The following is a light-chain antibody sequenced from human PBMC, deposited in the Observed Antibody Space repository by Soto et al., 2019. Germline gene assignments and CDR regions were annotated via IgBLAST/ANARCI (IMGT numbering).Light chain of an antibody. CDR3: QKYGSSPWK. CDR1: QSVSSSY. J-gene: IGKJ1*01. CDR2: AAS. Sequence: EIVLTQSPGTLSLSPGEIATLSCRASQSVSSSYLVWHQQKPGQAPRLLIYAASRRATGIPDRFSGSGSGTDFTLTISRLEPEDFAVYYCQKYGSSPWKCGQGNTGDIK. V-gene: IGKV3-20*01.